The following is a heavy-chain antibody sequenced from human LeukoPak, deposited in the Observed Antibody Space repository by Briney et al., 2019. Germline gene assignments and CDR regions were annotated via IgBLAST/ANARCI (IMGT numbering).Heavy chain of an antibody. V-gene: IGHV4-61*01. D-gene: IGHD2-15*01. Sequence: SETLSLTCTVSGGSVSSGSYYWSWLRQPPGKGLEWIGYIYYSGSTNYNPSLKSRVTISVDTSKNQFSLKLSSVTAADTAVYYCGTCSGGSCYYGMDVWGQGTTVTVS. J-gene: IGHJ6*02. CDR3: GTCSGGSCYYGMDV. CDR2: IYYSGST. CDR1: GGSVSSGSYY.